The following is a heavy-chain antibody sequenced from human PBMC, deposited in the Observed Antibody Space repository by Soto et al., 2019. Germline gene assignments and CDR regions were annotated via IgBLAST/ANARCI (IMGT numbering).Heavy chain of an antibody. CDR2: INPSGGST. V-gene: IGHV1-46*01. Sequence: ASVKVSCKASGYTFTSYYMHWVRQAPGQGLEWMGIINPSGGSTSYAQKFQGRVPTTRDTSTSTVYMELRSLRSEDTAVYYCAPPVTKAGHFDIWGQGTMVTVSS. CDR3: APPVTKAGHFDI. D-gene: IGHD2-8*01. CDR1: GYTFTSYY. J-gene: IGHJ3*02.